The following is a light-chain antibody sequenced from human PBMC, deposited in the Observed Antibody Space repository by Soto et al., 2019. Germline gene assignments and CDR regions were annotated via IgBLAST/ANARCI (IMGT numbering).Light chain of an antibody. CDR3: QQYYGWPRT. CDR1: QGIISN. Sequence: DTVMTQSPVTLSVSPGERVTLSCRASQGIISNLAWYQQKRGQAAPVLLYDASTRATGGTDRFSGSGSATEFTLTITSLQAEEAAIDYCQQYYGWPRTFGQGTNLEIK. V-gene: IGKV3-15*01. CDR2: DAS. J-gene: IGKJ1*01.